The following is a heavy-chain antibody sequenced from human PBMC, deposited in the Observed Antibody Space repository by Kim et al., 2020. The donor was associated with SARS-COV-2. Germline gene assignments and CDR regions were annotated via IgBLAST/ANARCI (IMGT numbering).Heavy chain of an antibody. CDR2: IYYSGST. Sequence: SETLSLTCTVSGGSVSSGSYYWSWIRQPPGKGLEWIGYIYYSGSTNYNPSLKSRVTISVDTSKNQFSLKLSSVTAADTAVYYCARENRADYDMSGYYYGMDVWGQGTTVTVSS. J-gene: IGHJ6*02. V-gene: IGHV4-61*01. D-gene: IGHD3-9*01. CDR3: ARENRADYDMSGYYYGMDV. CDR1: GGSVSSGSYY.